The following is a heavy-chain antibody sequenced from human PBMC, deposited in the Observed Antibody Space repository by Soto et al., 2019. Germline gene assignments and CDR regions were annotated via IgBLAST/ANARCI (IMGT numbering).Heavy chain of an antibody. D-gene: IGHD1-26*01. J-gene: IGHJ3*02. V-gene: IGHV1-3*01. CDR3: ARGRKGSGDPDAFDI. Sequence: ASVKVSCTASGYTFTSYAMHWVRQAPGQRLEWMGWINAGNGNTKYSQKFQGRVTITRDTSASTAYMELSSLRSEDTAVYYCARGRKGSGDPDAFDIWGKGKMVTVS. CDR1: GYTFTSYA. CDR2: INAGNGNT.